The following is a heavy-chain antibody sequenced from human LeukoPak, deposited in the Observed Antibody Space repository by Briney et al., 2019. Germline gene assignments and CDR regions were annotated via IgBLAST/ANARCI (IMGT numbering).Heavy chain of an antibody. CDR3: AREERNVYYYYMDV. CDR2: IYTSGST. J-gene: IGHJ6*03. V-gene: IGHV4-61*02. Sequence: SETLSLTCTVSGGSISSGSYYWSWIRQPAGKGLEWIGRIYTSGSTNYNPPLKSRVTISVDTSKNQFSLKLSSVTAADTAVYYCAREERNVYYYYMDVWGKGTTVTVSS. D-gene: IGHD1-1*01. CDR1: GGSISSGSYY.